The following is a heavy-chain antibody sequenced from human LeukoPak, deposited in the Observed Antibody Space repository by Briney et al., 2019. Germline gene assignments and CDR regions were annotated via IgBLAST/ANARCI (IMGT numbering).Heavy chain of an antibody. J-gene: IGHJ4*02. CDR3: AKETDAYYDFWSGYPVDY. V-gene: IGHV3-7*03. Sequence: GGSLRLSCVASGYRFSPYWMSWVRQTPGKGLEWVASISDGGRATYYVDSVRGRFTISRDDARNSLFLQMNSLRAEDTAVYYCAKETDAYYDFWSGYPVDYWGQGTLVTVSS. D-gene: IGHD3-3*01. CDR1: GYRFSPYW. CDR2: ISDGGRAT.